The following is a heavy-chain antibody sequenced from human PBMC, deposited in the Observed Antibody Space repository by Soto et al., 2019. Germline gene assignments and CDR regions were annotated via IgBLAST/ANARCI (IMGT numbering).Heavy chain of an antibody. CDR3: TGGVASGY. V-gene: IGHV3-30*03. CDR2: ISRDGGTK. D-gene: IGHD2-8*02. CDR1: GFTVNTYG. J-gene: IGHJ4*02. Sequence: QVQLVESGGGVVQPGRSLRLSCAVSGFTVNTYGMHWVRQAPGKGLEGVAVISRDGGTKFYADSVKGRFTISRDNSRNTLFLEMNSLGGDDMAVYYCTGGVASGYWGQGTLVTISS.